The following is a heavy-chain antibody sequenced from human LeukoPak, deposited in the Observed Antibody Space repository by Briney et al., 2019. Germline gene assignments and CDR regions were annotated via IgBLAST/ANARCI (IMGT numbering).Heavy chain of an antibody. J-gene: IGHJ5*02. CDR3: ARAGCSGGNCYLQYNWFDP. CDR1: GGSFSGYY. Sequence: PSETLSLTCAVYGGSFSGYYWSWIRQPPGKGLEWIGEINHSGSTNYNPSLKSRVTISVDTSKNQFSLKLSSVTAADTAVYYCARAGCSGGNCYLQYNWFDPWGQGTLVTVSS. V-gene: IGHV4-34*01. CDR2: INHSGST. D-gene: IGHD2-15*01.